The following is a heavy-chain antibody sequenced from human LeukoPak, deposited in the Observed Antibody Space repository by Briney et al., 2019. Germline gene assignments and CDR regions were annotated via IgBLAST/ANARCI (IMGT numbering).Heavy chain of an antibody. CDR3: AKGNIVVVVAAREYYFDY. Sequence: GSLRLSCAASGFTFSSYAMSWVRQAPGKGLEWVSAISGSGGSTYYADSVKGRFTISRDNSKNTLYLQMNSLRAEDTAVYYCAKGNIVVVVAAREYYFDYWGQGTLVTVSS. D-gene: IGHD2-15*01. CDR1: GFTFSSYA. CDR2: ISGSGGST. V-gene: IGHV3-23*01. J-gene: IGHJ4*02.